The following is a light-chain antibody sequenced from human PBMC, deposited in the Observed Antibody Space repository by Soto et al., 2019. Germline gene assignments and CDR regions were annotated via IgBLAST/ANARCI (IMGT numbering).Light chain of an antibody. Sequence: QSVLTQPPSASGTPGQRVTISCSGSSSNLGSNSVNWYQQVPGTAPKLLISSDNQRPSGVPDRFSGSQSGTSASLAISGLQSEDEADYYCATWDDSPRDVVFGGGTKLTVL. CDR2: SDN. J-gene: IGLJ2*01. CDR1: SSNLGSNS. V-gene: IGLV1-44*01. CDR3: ATWDDSPRDVV.